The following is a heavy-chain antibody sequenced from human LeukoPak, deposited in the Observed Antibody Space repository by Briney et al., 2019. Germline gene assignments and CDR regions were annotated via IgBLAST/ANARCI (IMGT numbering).Heavy chain of an antibody. Sequence: GGSLRLSCAASGFSFSSNYMTWVRQAPGKGLEWVSVIYSGGSTVYADSVKGRFTISRDNSKNTLFLQMTSLRAEDTAVYYCASPTRGDSSGYFFYWGQGTLVTVSS. J-gene: IGHJ4*02. CDR3: ASPTRGDSSGYFFY. CDR1: GFSFSSNY. V-gene: IGHV3-53*05. D-gene: IGHD3-22*01. CDR2: IYSGGST.